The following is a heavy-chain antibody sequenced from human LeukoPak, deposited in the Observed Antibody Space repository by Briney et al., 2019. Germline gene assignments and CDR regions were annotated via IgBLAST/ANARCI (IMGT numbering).Heavy chain of an antibody. CDR2: IYYSGST. CDR3: ARETAIPSSGWYPSPFFDY. Sequence: SETLSLTCTVSGGSISSGGYYWSWIRQHPGKGLEWIGYIYYSGSTYYNPSLKSRVTISVDTSKNQFSLKLSSVIAADTAVYYCARETAIPSSGWYPSPFFDYWGQGTLVTVSS. D-gene: IGHD6-19*01. J-gene: IGHJ4*02. CDR1: GGSISSGGYY. V-gene: IGHV4-31*03.